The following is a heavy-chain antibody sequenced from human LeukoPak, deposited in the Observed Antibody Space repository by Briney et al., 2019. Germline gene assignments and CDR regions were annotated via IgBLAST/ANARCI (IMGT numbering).Heavy chain of an antibody. J-gene: IGHJ4*02. Sequence: EGIGYIYYSGSTAYNPSLKSRVAISLDTSENQFSLNLTSVTAADTAVYFCARDGATGVLDHWGLGTLVTVSS. CDR2: IYYSGST. D-gene: IGHD4/OR15-4a*01. V-gene: IGHV4-31*02. CDR3: ARDGATGVLDH.